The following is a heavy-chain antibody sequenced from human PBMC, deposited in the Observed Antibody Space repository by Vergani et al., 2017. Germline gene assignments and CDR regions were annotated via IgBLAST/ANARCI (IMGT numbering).Heavy chain of an antibody. V-gene: IGHV5-51*01. CDR3: ARQAPRSWYEGSDAFDI. J-gene: IGHJ3*02. CDR1: GYSFTSYW. CDR2: IYPGDSDT. Sequence: EVQLVQSGAEVKKPGESLKLSCKGSGYSFTSYWIGWVRQMPGKGLEGMGIIYPGDSDTRYSPSFQGQVTISADKSISTAYLQWSSLKASDTAMYYCARQAPRSWYEGSDAFDIWGQGTMVTVSS. D-gene: IGHD6-13*01.